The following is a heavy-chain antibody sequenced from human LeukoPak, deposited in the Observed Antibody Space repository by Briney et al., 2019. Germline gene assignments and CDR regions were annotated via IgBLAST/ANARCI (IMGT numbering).Heavy chain of an antibody. V-gene: IGHV3-48*03. CDR3: ARSTELSDPYFYYGMDV. J-gene: IGHJ6*02. CDR2: ISSASGTI. D-gene: IGHD1-26*01. CDR1: GFTFRSFE. Sequence: GGSLRLSCAASGFTFRSFEMSWVRQAPGKGLECIAYISSASGTIYHADSVKGRFTISRDNANNSLYLQMNSLRAEDTAIYHCARSTELSDPYFYYGMDVWGQGTTVTVSS.